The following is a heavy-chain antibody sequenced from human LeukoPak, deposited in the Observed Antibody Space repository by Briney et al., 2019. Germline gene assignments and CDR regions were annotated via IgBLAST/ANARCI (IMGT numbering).Heavy chain of an antibody. Sequence: GGSLRLSCAASGFTSSSYAMNWVRQAPGKGLEWVSGISDSAGTTYYADSVKGRFSISRDSSKNTLNLQMNSLRAEDTAVYYCAKSYYYGSGDYSLTAFDIWGQGTMVTVSS. D-gene: IGHD3-10*01. CDR3: AKSYYYGSGDYSLTAFDI. V-gene: IGHV3-23*01. CDR1: GFTSSSYA. CDR2: ISDSAGTT. J-gene: IGHJ3*02.